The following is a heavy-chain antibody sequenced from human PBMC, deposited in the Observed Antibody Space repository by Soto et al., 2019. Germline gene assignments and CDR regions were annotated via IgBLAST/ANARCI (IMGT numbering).Heavy chain of an antibody. V-gene: IGHV3-7*01. CDR2: ISADGRET. Sequence: GGSLRLSGAASGFTFRDFWMNWFRQAPGKGLEWVAYISADGRETNHVDSVKGRFTISRDNAKNSVYLQMNSLRAEDTAVYYCARWPRLLDSWGQGTLVTVS. CDR1: GFTFRDFW. J-gene: IGHJ4*02. D-gene: IGHD6-6*01. CDR3: ARWPRLLDS.